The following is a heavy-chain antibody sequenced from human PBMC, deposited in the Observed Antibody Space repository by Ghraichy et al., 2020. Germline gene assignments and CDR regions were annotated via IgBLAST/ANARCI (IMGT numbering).Heavy chain of an antibody. Sequence: SETLSLTCTVSGDSISSYYWSWIRQPPGKGLEWIGYIYYSGSTNYNPSLKSRVTISLDTSKNQFSLKLKSVTAADTAVYYCAKEARQWLAGDLYYYFGMDVWGQGTTVTVSS. J-gene: IGHJ6*02. CDR3: AKEARQWLAGDLYYYFGMDV. CDR2: IYYSGST. CDR1: GDSISSYY. V-gene: IGHV4-59*01. D-gene: IGHD6-19*01.